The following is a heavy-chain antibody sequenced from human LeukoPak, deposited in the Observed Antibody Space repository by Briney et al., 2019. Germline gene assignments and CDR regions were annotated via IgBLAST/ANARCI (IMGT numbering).Heavy chain of an antibody. D-gene: IGHD5-18*01. J-gene: IGHJ6*02. CDR2: IYYSGST. Sequence: SETLSLTCTVSGGSISSSSYYWGWIRQPPGKGLEWIGSIYYSGSTYYNPSLKSRVTISVDTSKNQFSLRLSSVTAADTAVYYCASNTSRDYYGMDVWGQGTTVTVSS. CDR3: ASNTSRDYYGMDV. V-gene: IGHV4-39*01. CDR1: GGSISSSSYY.